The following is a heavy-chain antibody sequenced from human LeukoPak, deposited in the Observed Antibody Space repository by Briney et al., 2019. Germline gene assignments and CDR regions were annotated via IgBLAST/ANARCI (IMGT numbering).Heavy chain of an antibody. CDR2: ISAYNGNT. D-gene: IGHD2-15*01. V-gene: IGHV1-18*01. CDR1: GYTFTSYG. Sequence: ASVKVSCKASGYTFTSYGISWVRQAPGQGLEWMGWISAYNGNTNYAQKLQGRVTMTTDTSTSTAYMELRSLRSDDTAVYYCARECGYCSGGSCYPLCYFDYWGQGTLVTVSS. CDR3: ARECGYCSGGSCYPLCYFDY. J-gene: IGHJ4*02.